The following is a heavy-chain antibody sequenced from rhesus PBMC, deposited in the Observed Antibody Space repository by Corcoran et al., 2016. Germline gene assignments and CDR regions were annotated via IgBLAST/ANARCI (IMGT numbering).Heavy chain of an antibody. J-gene: IGHJ6*01. D-gene: IGHD3-34*01. Sequence: QVQLQESGPGLVKPSETLSLTCAVSGYSISSGYGWSWIRPPPGKGLELIGYMGGSNGSTNNNPSLKRRITISKDTSKNQFALKLNSVTAADTAVYYGARGGDYYGLDSWGQGVVVTVSS. CDR1: GYSISSGYG. CDR3: ARGGDYYGLDS. V-gene: IGHV4-127*01. CDR2: MGGSNGST.